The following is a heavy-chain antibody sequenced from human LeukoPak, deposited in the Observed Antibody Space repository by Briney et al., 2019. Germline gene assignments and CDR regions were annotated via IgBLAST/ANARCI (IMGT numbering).Heavy chain of an antibody. J-gene: IGHJ4*02. Sequence: GWSLGLSCAPSGFTFSTYWMTWVRHSPGKGLEWVANIYPDGSEKYYVDSVKGRFTISRDNAKNSLYLQMNNLRAEDTAVYYCARHMDWSFDYWGQGTLVTVSS. CDR3: ARHMDWSFDY. D-gene: IGHD2-2*03. CDR1: GFTFSTYW. V-gene: IGHV3-7*01. CDR2: IYPDGSEK.